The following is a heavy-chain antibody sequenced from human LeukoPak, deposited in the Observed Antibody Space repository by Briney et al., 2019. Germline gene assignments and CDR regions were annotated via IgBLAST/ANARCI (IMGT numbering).Heavy chain of an antibody. Sequence: ASVKVSCKASGYTFTSYGISWVRQAPGQGLEWMGWISAYNGNTNYAQKLQGRVTMTRNTSISTAYMELSSLRSEDTAVYYCARGGIVGPRGRFDYWGQGTLVTVSS. CDR2: ISAYNGNT. J-gene: IGHJ4*02. CDR3: ARGGIVGPRGRFDY. D-gene: IGHD1-26*01. CDR1: GYTFTSYG. V-gene: IGHV1-18*01.